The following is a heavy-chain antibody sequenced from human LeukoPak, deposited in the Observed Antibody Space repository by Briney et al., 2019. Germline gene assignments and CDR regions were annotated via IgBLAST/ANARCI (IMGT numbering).Heavy chain of an antibody. Sequence: PGGSLKLSCAASGFTFSGSAMHWVRQASGKGLDWVGRIRSKANNSATAYAASVNGRFTISRDDSKNTAYLQMNSLKTEDTAVYYCIRQIGDSSGGWFDPWGQGTLVTVSS. J-gene: IGHJ5*02. CDR2: IRSKANNSAT. D-gene: IGHD6-19*01. V-gene: IGHV3-73*01. CDR3: IRQIGDSSGGWFDP. CDR1: GFTFSGSA.